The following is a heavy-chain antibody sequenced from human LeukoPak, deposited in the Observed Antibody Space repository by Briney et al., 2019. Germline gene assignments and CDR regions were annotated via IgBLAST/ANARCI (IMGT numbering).Heavy chain of an antibody. CDR1: GGSISNTNR. V-gene: IGHV4-4*02. D-gene: IGHD2-8*01. J-gene: IGHJ4*02. CDR2: ISLTGLT. CDR3: SRENGAFYPFVY. Sequence: SGTLALICGVSGGSISNTNRWSWGRQPPGQGLEWIGEISLTGLTHYNPSLESRVTVSLDKSKNQLSLNLTSVTAADTAVYYCSRENGAFYPFVYWGLRTLVTVLS.